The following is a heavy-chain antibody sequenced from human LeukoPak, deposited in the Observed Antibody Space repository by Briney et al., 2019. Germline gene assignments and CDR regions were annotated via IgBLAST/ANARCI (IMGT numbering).Heavy chain of an antibody. J-gene: IGHJ3*02. CDR1: GGSISSYY. Sequence: KPSETLSLTCTVSGGSISSYYWSWIRQPPGKGLEWIGYIYYSGSTNYNPSLKSRVTISVDTSKNQFSLKLSSVTAADTAVYYCARDSTNLYSSGWYEAFDIWGQGTMVTVSS. D-gene: IGHD6-19*01. V-gene: IGHV4-59*12. CDR2: IYYSGST. CDR3: ARDSTNLYSSGWYEAFDI.